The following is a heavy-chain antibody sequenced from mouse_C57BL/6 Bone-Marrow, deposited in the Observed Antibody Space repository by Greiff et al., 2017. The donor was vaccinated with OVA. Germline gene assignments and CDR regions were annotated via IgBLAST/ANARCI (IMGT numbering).Heavy chain of an antibody. CDR1: GFNIKDDY. V-gene: IGHV14-4*01. CDR2: FDPENGDT. D-gene: IGHD1-1*01. CDR3: TTDGSSFNYFDY. Sequence: VQLQQSGAELVRPGASVKLSCTASGFNIKDDYMHWVKQRPEQGLEWIGWFDPENGDTEYASKFQGKATITADTSSNTAYLQLSSLTSEDTAVDYCTTDGSSFNYFDYWGQGTTLTVSS. J-gene: IGHJ2*01.